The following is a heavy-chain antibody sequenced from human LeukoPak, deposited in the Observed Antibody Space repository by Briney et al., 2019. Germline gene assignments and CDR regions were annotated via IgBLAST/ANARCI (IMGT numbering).Heavy chain of an antibody. CDR3: ASQQTKGYYYGMDV. CDR2: IYYSGST. Sequence: SETLSLTCAVYGGSFSGYYWNWIRQPPGKGLEWIGYIYYSGSTNYNPSLKSRVTISVDTSKNQFSLKLSSVTAADTAVYYCASQQTKGYYYGMDVWGQGTTVTVSS. CDR1: GGSFSGYY. D-gene: IGHD1-7*01. V-gene: IGHV4-59*01. J-gene: IGHJ6*02.